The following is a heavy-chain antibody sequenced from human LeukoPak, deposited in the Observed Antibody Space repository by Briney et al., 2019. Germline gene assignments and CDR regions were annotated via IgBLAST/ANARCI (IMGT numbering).Heavy chain of an antibody. Sequence: GGSLRLSCAASGFTFNIYWMSWVRQAPGKGLEWVANIKEDGSVKYYVDSVKGRFTISRDNTKNSLYLQMNSLRDEDTAVYYCASSGSYRFDYWGQGTLVTVSS. CDR3: ASSGSYRFDY. CDR1: GFTFNIYW. J-gene: IGHJ4*02. D-gene: IGHD1-26*01. CDR2: IKEDGSVK. V-gene: IGHV3-7*01.